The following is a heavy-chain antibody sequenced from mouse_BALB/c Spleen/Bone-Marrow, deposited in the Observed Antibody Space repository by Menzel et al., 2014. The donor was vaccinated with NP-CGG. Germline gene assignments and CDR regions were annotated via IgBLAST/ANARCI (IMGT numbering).Heavy chain of an antibody. CDR2: NRNKAKYYTT. Sequence: EVKLMESGGGLVQPGDSLRLSCATSGFTFSDFYMEWVRQPPGKRLEWIAANRNKAKYYTTEYSASVKGRFIVSRDTSQSVLYLQMNALRAEDTAIYYCARDVGYGNYFVYWGQGTLVTVSA. CDR3: ARDVGYGNYFVY. V-gene: IGHV7-1*02. D-gene: IGHD2-10*02. J-gene: IGHJ3*01. CDR1: GFTFSDFY.